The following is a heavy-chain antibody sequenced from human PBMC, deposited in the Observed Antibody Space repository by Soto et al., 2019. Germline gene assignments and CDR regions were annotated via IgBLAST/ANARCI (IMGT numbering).Heavy chain of an antibody. CDR1: GFTYSSYG. CDR3: AKEDSSSWHYYYGMDV. J-gene: IGHJ6*02. CDR2: ISYDGSNK. D-gene: IGHD6-13*01. V-gene: IGHV3-30*18. Sequence: GGSLRLSCAASGFTYSSYGMNWVRQATGKGLEWVAVISYDGSNKYYADSVKGRFTISRDSSKNMLYLQMNSLRAEDTAVYYCAKEDSSSWHYYYGMDVWGQGTTVTVSS.